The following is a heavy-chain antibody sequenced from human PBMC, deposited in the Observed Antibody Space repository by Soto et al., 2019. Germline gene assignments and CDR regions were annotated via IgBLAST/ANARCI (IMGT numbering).Heavy chain of an antibody. J-gene: IGHJ4*02. V-gene: IGHV1-46*01. CDR1: GYTFTSYY. D-gene: IGHD1-1*01. Sequence: ASVKLSCEASGYTFTSYYMHWVRQAPGQGLEWMGIINPSGGSTSYAQKFQGRVTMTRDTSTSTVYMELSSLRSEDTAVYYCARDRTKLERRGGDFDYWGQGTLVTVSS. CDR2: INPSGGST. CDR3: ARDRTKLERRGGDFDY.